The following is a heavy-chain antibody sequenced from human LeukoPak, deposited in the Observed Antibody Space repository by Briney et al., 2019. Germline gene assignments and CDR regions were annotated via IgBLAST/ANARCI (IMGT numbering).Heavy chain of an antibody. D-gene: IGHD3-9*01. CDR1: GGTISSYA. CDR3: ARDLIKYYDILTGYYSLGY. V-gene: IGHV1-69*13. CDR2: IIPIFGTA. Sequence: ASVKVSCKASGGTISSYAISWGRQAPGQGLEWMGGIIPIFGTANYAQKVQGRVTITADESTSTAYMELSSLRSEDTAVYYCARDLIKYYDILTGYYSLGYWGQGTLVTVSS. J-gene: IGHJ4*02.